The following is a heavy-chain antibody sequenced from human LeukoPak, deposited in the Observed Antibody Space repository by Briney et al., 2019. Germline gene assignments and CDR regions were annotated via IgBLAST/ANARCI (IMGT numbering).Heavy chain of an antibody. J-gene: IGHJ5*02. CDR2: INHSGST. V-gene: IGHV4-34*01. CDR1: GGPFSDYY. CDR3: ARVLRFLEWLSYNWFDP. Sequence: SETLSLTCAVYGGPFSDYYWSWIRQPPGKGLEWIGKINHSGSTNYNPSLKSRVTISVDTSKNQFSLKLSSVTAADTAVYYCARVLRFLEWLSYNWFDPWGQGTLVTVSS. D-gene: IGHD3-3*01.